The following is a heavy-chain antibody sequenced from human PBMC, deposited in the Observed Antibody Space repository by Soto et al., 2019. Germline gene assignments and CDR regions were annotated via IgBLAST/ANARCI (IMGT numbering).Heavy chain of an antibody. V-gene: IGHV3-30-3*01. CDR2: ISYDGSNK. Sequence: QVQLVESGGGVVQPGRSLRLSCAASGFTFSSYAMHWVRQAPGKVLEWVAVISYDGSNKYYADSVKGRFTISRDNSKNTLYLQMNSLRAEDTAVYYCAREYYDSSGYTPAGYWGQGTLVTVSS. J-gene: IGHJ4*02. CDR3: AREYYDSSGYTPAGY. CDR1: GFTFSSYA. D-gene: IGHD3-22*01.